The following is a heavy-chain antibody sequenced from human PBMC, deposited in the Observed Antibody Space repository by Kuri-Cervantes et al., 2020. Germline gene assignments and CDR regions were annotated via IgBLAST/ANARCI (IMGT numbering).Heavy chain of an antibody. Sequence: GSLRLSCAVYGGSFSAYYWSWIRQPPGKGLDWIGEINHSGSTNYNPSLKSRVTISVDTSKNHFSLKLSSVTAADTAVYYCAMYYIGGGGRGYWGQGSLVTVSS. CDR3: AMYYIGGGGRGY. J-gene: IGHJ4*02. CDR2: INHSGST. D-gene: IGHD3-10*01. V-gene: IGHV4-34*01. CDR1: GGSFSAYY.